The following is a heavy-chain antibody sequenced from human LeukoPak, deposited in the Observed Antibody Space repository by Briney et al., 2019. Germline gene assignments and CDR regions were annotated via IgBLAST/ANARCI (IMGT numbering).Heavy chain of an antibody. CDR2: ISGSGGSS. J-gene: IGHJ4*02. D-gene: IGHD3-10*01. V-gene: IGHV3-23*01. CDR1: GFTFSNYA. Sequence: PGGSLRLSCAASGFTFSNYAMSWVRQAPGKGLEWVSAISGSGGSSYYADSVKGRFTIFRDNSKNTLYLQINSLRAEDTAVYYCAKWNRDDLMVRGLINHDYWGQGTLATVSS. CDR3: AKWNRDDLMVRGLINHDY.